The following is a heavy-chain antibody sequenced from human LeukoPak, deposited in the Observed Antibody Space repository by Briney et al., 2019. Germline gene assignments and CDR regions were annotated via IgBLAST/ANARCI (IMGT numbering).Heavy chain of an antibody. CDR3: AKVRSGTYSDFDY. CDR2: ISGSGAST. CDR1: GFTFSSYA. J-gene: IGHJ4*02. Sequence: PGGSLRLSCAASGFTFSSYAMSWVRQAPGKGLEWVSTISGSGASTYYAGSVKGRVTISRDNSKNTLYLQLNSLRAEDTAVYYCAKVRSGTYSDFDYWGQGTLVTVSS. V-gene: IGHV3-23*01. D-gene: IGHD1-26*01.